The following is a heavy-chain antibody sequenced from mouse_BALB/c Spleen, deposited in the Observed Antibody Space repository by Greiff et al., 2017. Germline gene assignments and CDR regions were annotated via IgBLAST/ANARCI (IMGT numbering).Heavy chain of an antibody. CDR2: IDPETGGT. V-gene: IGHV1-15*01. D-gene: IGHD1-1*01. CDR3: TRNYGSTLLYFDV. J-gene: IGHJ1*01. Sequence: QVQLQQSGAELVRPGASVTLSCKASGYTFTDYEMHWVKQTPVHGLEWIGAIDPETGGTAYNQKFKGKATLTADKSSSTAYMELRSLTSEDSAVYYCTRNYGSTLLYFDVWGAGTTVTVSS. CDR1: GYTFTDYE.